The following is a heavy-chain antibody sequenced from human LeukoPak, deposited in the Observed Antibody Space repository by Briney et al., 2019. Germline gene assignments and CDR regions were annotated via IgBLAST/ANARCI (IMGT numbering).Heavy chain of an antibody. CDR1: GGSISVNY. Sequence: PSETLSLTCTVSGGSISVNYGSWIRQPPGKGLEWIGYIHYSGRTNSSPSLKSRVTISVDTSKKQFSLKLTSVTAADTAVYYCARLVVTSGLDWFDPWGQGTLVTVSS. CDR3: ARLVVTSGLDWFDP. V-gene: IGHV4-59*08. CDR2: IHYSGRT. D-gene: IGHD3-22*01. J-gene: IGHJ5*02.